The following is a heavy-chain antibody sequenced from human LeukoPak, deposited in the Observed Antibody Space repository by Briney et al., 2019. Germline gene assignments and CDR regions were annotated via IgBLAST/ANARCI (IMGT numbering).Heavy chain of an antibody. CDR1: GYTLTELS. Sequence: ASVKVSCKVSGYTLTELSMHWVRQAPGKGLEWMGGFDPEDGETIYAQKFQGRATISADLATATAYMELSSLTSEDTSVYYCATGKDRSGYYYSLDYXXQGTLVAVSS. V-gene: IGHV1-24*01. CDR2: FDPEDGET. D-gene: IGHD3-22*01. J-gene: IGHJ4*02. CDR3: ATGKDRSGYYYSLDY.